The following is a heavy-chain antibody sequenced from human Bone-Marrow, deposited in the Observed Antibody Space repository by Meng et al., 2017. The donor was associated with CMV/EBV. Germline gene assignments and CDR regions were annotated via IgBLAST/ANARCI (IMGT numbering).Heavy chain of an antibody. Sequence: LSLTCAASGFTFSSYEMNWVRQAPGKGLEWVSYISSSGSTIYDADSVKGRFTISRDNAKNSLYLQMSSLRAEDTAVYYCASGYGGSSHWGQGTLVTVSS. D-gene: IGHD1-26*01. CDR2: ISSSGSTI. V-gene: IGHV3-48*03. CDR1: GFTFSSYE. CDR3: ASGYGGSSH. J-gene: IGHJ4*02.